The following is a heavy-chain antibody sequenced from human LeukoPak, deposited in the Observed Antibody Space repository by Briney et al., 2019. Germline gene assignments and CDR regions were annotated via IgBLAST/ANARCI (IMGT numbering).Heavy chain of an antibody. CDR3: VREMDGEYASGTLFDL. V-gene: IGHV3-11*01. CDR2: ISSGGDSI. Sequence: GGSLRLSCAASRFVFSDNYMSWVRQAPGKGLEWVAYISSGGDSILYADSVRGRFAISRDNAKNSLYLQINSLRVEDTAVYYCVREMDGEYASGTLFDLWGQGNMVTVSS. J-gene: IGHJ4*02. CDR1: RFVFSDNY. D-gene: IGHD3-10*01.